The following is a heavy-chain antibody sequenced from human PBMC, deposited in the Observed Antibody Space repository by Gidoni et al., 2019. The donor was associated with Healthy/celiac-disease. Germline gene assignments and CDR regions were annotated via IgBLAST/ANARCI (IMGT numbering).Heavy chain of an antibody. J-gene: IGHJ6*02. CDR2: ISGSGGST. Sequence: EVQLVESGGGLVQPGGSQRAACAAWGLAFSSDAMSWVRRAPGKGLEWVSAISGSGGSTYYADSVKGRFTISRYNSKNTLYLQMNSLRAEDTAVYYCVRIQLWLLGYYYYGMDVWGQGTTVTVSS. D-gene: IGHD5-18*01. CDR1: GLAFSSDA. CDR3: VRIQLWLLGYYYYGMDV. V-gene: IGHV3-23*04.